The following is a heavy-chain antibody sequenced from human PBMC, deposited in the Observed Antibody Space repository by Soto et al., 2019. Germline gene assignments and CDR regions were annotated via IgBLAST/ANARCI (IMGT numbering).Heavy chain of an antibody. CDR1: GDSVSSNSAA. D-gene: IGHD5-12*01. V-gene: IGHV6-1*01. J-gene: IGHJ6*02. CDR2: TYYRSKWYN. CDR3: AISHSGYDPIYYYYGMDV. Sequence: SQTLSLTCAISGDSVSSNSAAWNWIRQSPSRGLEWLGRTYYRSKWYNDYAVPVKSRITINPDTSKNQFSLQLNSVTPEDTAVYYCAISHSGYDPIYYYYGMDVWGQGTTVTVSS.